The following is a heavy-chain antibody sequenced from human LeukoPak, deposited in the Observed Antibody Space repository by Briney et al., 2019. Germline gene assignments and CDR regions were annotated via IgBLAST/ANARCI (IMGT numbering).Heavy chain of an antibody. CDR3: ARSRLGYCSGGSCYADQYYFDY. D-gene: IGHD2-15*01. CDR2: IIPIFGTA. CDR1: GGTFSSYA. V-gene: IGHV1-69*05. Sequence: SVKVSCNASGGTFSSYAISWVRQAPGQGLEWMGRIIPIFGTANYAQKFQGRVTITTDGSTSTAYMELSSLRSEDTAVYYCARSRLGYCSGGSCYADQYYFDYWGQGTLVTVSS. J-gene: IGHJ4*02.